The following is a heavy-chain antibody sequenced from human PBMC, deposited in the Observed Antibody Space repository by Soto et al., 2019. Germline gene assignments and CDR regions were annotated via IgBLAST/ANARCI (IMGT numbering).Heavy chain of an antibody. D-gene: IGHD2-21*01. CDR1: GYTFTTFR. V-gene: IGHV1-69*13. CDR3: AREGGGEYDSASYKPWWFDP. CDR2: IIPVFAKT. J-gene: IGHJ5*02. Sequence: RASVKVSCKASGYTFTTFRISWVRQAPGQGLEWLGGIIPVFAKTTYAQKFRGRITLTADEATSTAYMELSRLTSDDTAIYYCAREGGGEYDSASYKPWWFDPWGHGTLVTVSS.